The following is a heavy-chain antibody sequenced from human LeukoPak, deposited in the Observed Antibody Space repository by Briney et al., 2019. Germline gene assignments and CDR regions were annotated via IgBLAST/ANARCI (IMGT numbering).Heavy chain of an antibody. Sequence: SETLTLTCTVSGGSISSYYWXWIRQPAGXXXXWIGRIYTSGSTNYNPSLKSRVTISVDKSKTQFSLKLSSVTAADTAVYYCARASSSRGNYYYYMDVWGKGTTVTVSS. V-gene: IGHV4-4*07. CDR3: ARASSSRGNYYYYMDV. CDR2: IYTSGST. CDR1: GGSISSYY. D-gene: IGHD6-6*01. J-gene: IGHJ6*03.